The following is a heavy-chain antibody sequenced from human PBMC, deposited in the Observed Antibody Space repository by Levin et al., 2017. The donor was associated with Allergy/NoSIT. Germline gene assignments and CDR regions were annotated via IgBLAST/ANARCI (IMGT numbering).Heavy chain of an antibody. CDR3: AKGQSNTDYFDY. CDR1: GFTFSSYG. CDR2: IWPDAINK. D-gene: IGHD1/OR15-1a*01. J-gene: IGHJ4*02. Sequence: GGSLRLSCAASGFTFSSYGMHWVRQAPGKGLEWVAVIWPDAINKYYADSVKGRFTISRDNSKNTLSLQMNSLRAEDTAVYYCAKGQSNTDYFDYWGQGTLVTVSS. V-gene: IGHV3-33*06.